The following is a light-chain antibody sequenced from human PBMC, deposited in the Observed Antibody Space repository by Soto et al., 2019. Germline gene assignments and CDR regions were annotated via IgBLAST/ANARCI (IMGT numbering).Light chain of an antibody. J-gene: IGKJ2*03. CDR2: HAS. V-gene: IGKV1-39*01. CDR1: QNIDRH. CDR3: QQSHITQYS. Sequence: DIQMTQSPSSLSASVGDRVTITCRESQNIDRHLHWYQQRPGKAPNLLISHASSLQSGVPSRFSGSGSGTDFTLTISSLQREDFATYYCQQSHITQYSFGQGTTLEIK.